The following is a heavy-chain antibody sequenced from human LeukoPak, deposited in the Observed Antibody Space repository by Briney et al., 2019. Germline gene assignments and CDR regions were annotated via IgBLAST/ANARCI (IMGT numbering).Heavy chain of an antibody. CDR3: AGSSSGYYYRYFQH. J-gene: IGHJ1*01. V-gene: IGHV1-2*02. CDR1: GYTFTGYY. CDR2: INPNSGGT. D-gene: IGHD3-22*01. Sequence: ASVKVSCKASGYTFTGYYMHWVRQAPGQGLEWMGWINPNSGGTNYVQKFQGRVTMTEDTSTDTAYMELSSLRSEDTAVYYCAGSSSGYYYRYFQHWGQGTLVTVSS.